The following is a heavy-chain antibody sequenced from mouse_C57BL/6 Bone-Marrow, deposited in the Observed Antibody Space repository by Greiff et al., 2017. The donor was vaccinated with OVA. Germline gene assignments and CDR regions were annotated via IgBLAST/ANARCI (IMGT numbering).Heavy chain of an antibody. Sequence: VQLQQSGPVLVKPGASVKMSCKASGYTFTDYYMNWVKQSHGKSLEWIGVINPYNGGTSYNQKFKGKATLTVDKSSSTAYMELNSLTSEDSAVYYCASPSTVVARGYWGQGTTLTVSS. CDR3: ASPSTVVARGY. V-gene: IGHV1-19*01. D-gene: IGHD1-1*01. CDR2: INPYNGGT. J-gene: IGHJ2*01. CDR1: GYTFTDYY.